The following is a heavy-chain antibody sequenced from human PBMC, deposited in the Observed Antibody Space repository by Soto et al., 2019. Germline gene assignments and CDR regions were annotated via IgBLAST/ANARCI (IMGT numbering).Heavy chain of an antibody. Sequence: EVQLLESGGGLVQPGGSLRLSCAASGFTFSTYDMSWVRQASGKGLEWVSAISGSGLSTYYTDSVKGRFTISRDNSKNTLHLEVNSLRAADTAVYYCAKESVGGSYYSGLWGQGTLVTVSS. D-gene: IGHD1-26*01. CDR3: AKESVGGSYYSGL. CDR2: ISGSGLST. J-gene: IGHJ4*02. CDR1: GFTFSTYD. V-gene: IGHV3-23*01.